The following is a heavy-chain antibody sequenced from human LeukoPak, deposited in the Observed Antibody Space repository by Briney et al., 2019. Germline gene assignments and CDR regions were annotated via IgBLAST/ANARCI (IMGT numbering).Heavy chain of an antibody. V-gene: IGHV3-11*03. CDR3: ARRYYDFLTGYYKWYFDL. CDR2: ISSSSDFT. D-gene: IGHD3-9*01. Sequence: AGSLSLSCAASGFTFSDYYMNWIRQAPGKGLEWVAYISSSSDFTNYADSVKGRFTISRDNATNSLYLQMNSLRADDTAVYYCARRYYDFLTGYYKWYFDLWGRGTLLRVLS. J-gene: IGHJ2*01. CDR1: GFTFSDYY.